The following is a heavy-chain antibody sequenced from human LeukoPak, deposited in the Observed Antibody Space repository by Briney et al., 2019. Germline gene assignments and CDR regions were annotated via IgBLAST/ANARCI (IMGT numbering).Heavy chain of an antibody. CDR3: AKCESGGGSCYGFDY. CDR2: ISGSGDST. CDR1: GFTFSNYA. D-gene: IGHD2-15*01. J-gene: IGHJ4*02. V-gene: IGHV3-23*01. Sequence: GGSLRLSCAASGFTFSNYAMSWVRQAPGKGLEWVSAISGSGDSTFYTDSVKGRFTISRDNSKNTLYLQMNSLRAEDTAVYYCAKCESGGGSCYGFDYWGQGTLVTVSS.